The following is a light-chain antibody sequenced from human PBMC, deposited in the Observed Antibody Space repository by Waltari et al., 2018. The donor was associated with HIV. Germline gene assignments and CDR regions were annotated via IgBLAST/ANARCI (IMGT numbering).Light chain of an antibody. CDR1: QGISDW. CDR3: QQSNSLPFT. V-gene: IGKV1-12*01. CDR2: AAT. J-gene: IGKJ3*01. Sequence: DIQLTQSPSFVSASVGDDVTITCRASQGISDWVAWYQQHPNRAPKLLIFAATKLHSGVPSRFSGWGYGTNFSLTISRLQPEDFATYFCQQSNSLPFTFGPGTQVDVK.